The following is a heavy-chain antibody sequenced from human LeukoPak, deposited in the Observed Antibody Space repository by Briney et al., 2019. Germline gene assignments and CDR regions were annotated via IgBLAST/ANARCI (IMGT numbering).Heavy chain of an antibody. CDR1: GGSISSYY. CDR2: IYTSGST. V-gene: IGHV4-4*07. J-gene: IGHJ4*02. D-gene: IGHD3-22*01. CDR3: ARFGYYYDSSGYYEKYYFDY. Sequence: SETLSLTCTVSGGSISSYYWSWIRQPAGKGLEWIGRIYTSGSTNYNPSLKSRVTMSVDTSKNQFSLKLRSVTAADTAVYFCARFGYYYDSSGYYEKYYFDYWGQGTLVTVSS.